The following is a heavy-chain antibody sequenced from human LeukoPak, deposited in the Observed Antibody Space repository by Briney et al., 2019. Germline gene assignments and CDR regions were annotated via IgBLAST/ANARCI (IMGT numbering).Heavy chain of an antibody. D-gene: IGHD3-3*02. CDR1: GYTFTSCD. Sequence: ASVKVSCKPSGYTFTSCDIHWVRQATGQGLEWMGWMNPNSGNTGYALKFQGRVTITRDTSISTAYMELSSLRSEDTAVYYCARAFRGYNWFDPWGKGTLVTVSS. CDR3: ARAFRGYNWFDP. CDR2: MNPNSGNT. J-gene: IGHJ5*02. V-gene: IGHV1-8*03.